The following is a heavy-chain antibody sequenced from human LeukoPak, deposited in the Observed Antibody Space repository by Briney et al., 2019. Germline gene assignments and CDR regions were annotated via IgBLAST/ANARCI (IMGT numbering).Heavy chain of an antibody. V-gene: IGHV4-4*02. CDR3: ARASHDYGDYSHFDY. J-gene: IGHJ4*02. CDR2: IYHSGST. Sequence: PSETLSLTCAVSGGSISSHNWWSWVRQPPGKGLEWIGEIYHSGSTNYNPSLKTRVTISVDKSKNQFSLKLSSVTAADTAVYYCARASHDYGDYSHFDYWGQGTLVTVSS. D-gene: IGHD4-17*01. CDR1: GGSISSHNW.